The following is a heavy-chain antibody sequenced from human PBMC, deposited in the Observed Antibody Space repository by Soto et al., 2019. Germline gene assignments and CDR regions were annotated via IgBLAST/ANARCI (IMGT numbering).Heavy chain of an antibody. V-gene: IGHV1-3*01. CDR2: ITAGDGKT. Sequence: QVHLVQSGAEVKKPGASVKVSCKASGYNFTQYTIHWVRQAPGQRLEWMGWITAGDGKTQYSKKFQTRVTIRSDVSATTVYMDLNSLRSEDTAVYYCARDLYSSSFFWFDAWGRGTLVIFSS. CDR3: ARDLYSSSFFWFDA. CDR1: GYNFTQYT. J-gene: IGHJ5*02. D-gene: IGHD2-2*01.